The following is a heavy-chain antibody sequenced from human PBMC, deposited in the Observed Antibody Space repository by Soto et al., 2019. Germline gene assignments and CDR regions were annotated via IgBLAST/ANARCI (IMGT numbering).Heavy chain of an antibody. J-gene: IGHJ4*02. V-gene: IGHV3-23*01. D-gene: IGHD6-13*01. Sequence: PGGSLRLSCAASGFTFSSHAMSWVRQAPGKGLEWVSTITGSGGTIYYADSVKGRFTISRDNSKNTLYLQMSSLRVEDTAVYYCAIAGGAAGTVDYFDYWGQGTLVTVS. CDR3: AIAGGAAGTVDYFDY. CDR1: GFTFSSHA. CDR2: ITGSGGTI.